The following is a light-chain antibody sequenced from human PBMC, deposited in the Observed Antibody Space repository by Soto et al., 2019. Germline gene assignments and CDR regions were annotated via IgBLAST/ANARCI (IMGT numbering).Light chain of an antibody. J-gene: IGKJ2*01. CDR3: QQYKRYYT. CDR1: QSISNW. CDR2: KAS. V-gene: IGKV1-5*03. Sequence: DIQMTQSPSTLSASIGERVTITCRASQSISNWLAWYQQKPGKAPKLLIYKASTVESRVPSRFSGSGSGTQFTITSRRMQPDDLANYYCQQYKRYYTFGQGPKVEIK.